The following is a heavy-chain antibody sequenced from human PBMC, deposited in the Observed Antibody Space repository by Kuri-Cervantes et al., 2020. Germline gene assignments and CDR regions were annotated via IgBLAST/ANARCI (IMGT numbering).Heavy chain of an antibody. CDR2: IGSSSSTI. CDR1: GFTFSSYS. V-gene: IGHV3-48*04. J-gene: IGHJ5*02. CDR3: ARDFPYGSGSYFGS. D-gene: IGHD3-10*01. Sequence: GGSLRLSCAASGFTFSSYSMNWVRQAPGKGLEWVSYIGSSSSTIYYADSVKGRFTISRDNAKNSLYLQMNSLRAEDTAVYYCARDFPYGSGSYFGSWGQGTLVTVSS.